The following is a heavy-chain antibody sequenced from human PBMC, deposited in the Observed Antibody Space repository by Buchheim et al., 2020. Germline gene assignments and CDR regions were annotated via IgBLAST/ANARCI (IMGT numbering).Heavy chain of an antibody. CDR2: IKEDGSEK. Sequence: EVQLVESGEGLVQPGGSLRLSCAASGFSFSDYWMTWIRQAPGKGLEWVANIKEDGSEKYYADSARGRFTISRDNALNSLFLQMNYVGVDDSAIYFCARTVSGQHDYWGQGTL. CDR1: GFSFSDYW. D-gene: IGHD3-10*01. J-gene: IGHJ4*02. V-gene: IGHV3-7*01. CDR3: ARTVSGQHDY.